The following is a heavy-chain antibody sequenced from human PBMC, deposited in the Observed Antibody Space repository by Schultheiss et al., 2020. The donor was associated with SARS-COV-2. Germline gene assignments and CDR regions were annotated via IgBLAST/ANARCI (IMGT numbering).Heavy chain of an antibody. V-gene: IGHV1-8*01. CDR3: ASLAEGSALPPRKRLTGAFDI. CDR1: GYTFTSYD. J-gene: IGHJ3*02. CDR2: MNPNSGNT. D-gene: IGHD2-8*02. Sequence: ASVKVSCKASGYTFTSYDINWVRQATGQGLEWMGWMNPNSGNTGYAQKFQGRVTMTRNTSISTAYMELSSLRSEDTAVYYCASLAEGSALPPRKRLTGAFDIWGQGTMVTVSS.